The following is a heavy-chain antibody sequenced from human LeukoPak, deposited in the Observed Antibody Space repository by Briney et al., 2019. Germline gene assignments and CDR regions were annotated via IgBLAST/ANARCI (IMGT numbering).Heavy chain of an antibody. CDR3: ARDAVVPQESAY. V-gene: IGHV3-23*01. J-gene: IGHJ4*02. Sequence: GGSLRLSCAASGFSFSSYAMSWVRQAPGKGLEWVSIIGGSGGTTSYADSVKGRFTISRDNSKNTLYLQMNSLRAEDTAVYYCARDAVVPQESAYWGQGTLVTVSS. CDR2: IGGSGGTT. D-gene: IGHD2-21*01. CDR1: GFSFSSYA.